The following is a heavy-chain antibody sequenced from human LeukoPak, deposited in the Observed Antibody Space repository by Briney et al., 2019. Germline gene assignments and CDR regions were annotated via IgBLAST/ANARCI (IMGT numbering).Heavy chain of an antibody. D-gene: IGHD3-22*01. Sequence: GGSLRLSCAASGFTFSSYEMNWVRQAPGKGLEWVSYISSSGSTIYYADSVKGRFTISRDNAKNSLYLQMNSPRAEDTAVYYCARDYLTYYYDSSGYYLDAFDIWGQGTMVTVSS. V-gene: IGHV3-48*03. CDR1: GFTFSSYE. CDR2: ISSSGSTI. CDR3: ARDYLTYYYDSSGYYLDAFDI. J-gene: IGHJ3*02.